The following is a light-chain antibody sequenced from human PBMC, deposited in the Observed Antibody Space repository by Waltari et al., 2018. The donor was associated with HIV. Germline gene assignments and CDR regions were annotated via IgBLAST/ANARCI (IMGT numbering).Light chain of an antibody. J-gene: IGLJ2*01. Sequence: FMLTQPHSMSASPGTTVTISCTRSSGTIASNSVQWYQQRPGGAPTTVVFEDTQRPAGVPERFSGSIYSSSNSASLTISGLKTEDEADYYCQSYDTTNHLIFGGGTKVTVL. CDR3: QSYDTTNHLI. CDR1: SGTIASNS. CDR2: EDT. V-gene: IGLV6-57*04.